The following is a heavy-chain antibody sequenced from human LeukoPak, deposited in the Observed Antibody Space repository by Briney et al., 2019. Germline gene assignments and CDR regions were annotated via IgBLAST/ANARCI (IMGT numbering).Heavy chain of an antibody. CDR3: ARNYCGGDCWYYGMDV. D-gene: IGHD2-21*02. V-gene: IGHV3-33*01. CDR2: IWYDGSNK. Sequence: PGGSPRLSCAASGFTFSSYGMHWVRQAPGKGLEWVAVIWYDGSNKYYADSVKGRFTISRDNSKNTLYLQMNSLRAEDTAVYYCARNYCGGDCWYYGMDVWGQGTTVTVSS. CDR1: GFTFSSYG. J-gene: IGHJ6*02.